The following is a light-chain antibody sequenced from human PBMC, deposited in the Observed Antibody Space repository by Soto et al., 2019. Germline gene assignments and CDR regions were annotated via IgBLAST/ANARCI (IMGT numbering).Light chain of an antibody. CDR2: KVS. V-gene: IGLV2-14*01. J-gene: IGLJ2*01. Sequence: QSVLTQPASVSGSPGQSITISCTGTSSDVGAYNYVSWYQQHPGKAPKLLIYKVSNRPSGVSNRFSGSKSGNTASLTISGLQAEDEADYYCNSHTSSSTLVFGGGTKVTVL. CDR3: NSHTSSSTLV. CDR1: SSDVGAYNY.